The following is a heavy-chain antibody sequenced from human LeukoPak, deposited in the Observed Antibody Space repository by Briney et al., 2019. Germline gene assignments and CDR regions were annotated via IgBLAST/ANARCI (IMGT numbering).Heavy chain of an antibody. CDR3: AKDRAVVVVPAANNWFDP. D-gene: IGHD2-2*01. Sequence: PGGSLRLSCAASGFTFSTYAMSWVRQAPGKGLEWVSAISGSGGSTYYADSVKGRFTISRDNSKNTLYLQMNSLRAEDTAVYYCAKDRAVVVVPAANNWFDPWGQGTLVTVSS. CDR2: ISGSGGST. J-gene: IGHJ5*02. CDR1: GFTFSTYA. V-gene: IGHV3-23*01.